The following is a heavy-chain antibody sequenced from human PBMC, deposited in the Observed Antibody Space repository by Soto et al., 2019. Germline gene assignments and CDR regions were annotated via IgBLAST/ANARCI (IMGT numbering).Heavy chain of an antibody. CDR1: GFSFSNAC. Sequence: XACLRLSCAACGFSFSNACMSGVRQAPGKGLEWVGRIKSKTDGGTTDYAAPVKGRFTISRDDSKNTLYLQMNSLKTEDTALYYCHTDPDPRLPWFDPWGQGTLVTVSS. V-gene: IGHV3-15*01. D-gene: IGHD4-17*01. CDR2: IKSKTDGGTT. J-gene: IGHJ5*02. CDR3: HTDPDPRLPWFDP.